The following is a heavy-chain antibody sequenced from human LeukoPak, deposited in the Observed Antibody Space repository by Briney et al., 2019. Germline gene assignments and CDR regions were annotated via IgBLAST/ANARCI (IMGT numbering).Heavy chain of an antibody. J-gene: IGHJ4*02. CDR3: AREYGAPPYFDY. V-gene: IGHV4-61*01. Sequence: NPSETLSLTCTVSGVSVSSGSYYWSWIRQPPGKGLEWIGYIYYSGSTNYNPSLKSRVTISVDTSKNQFSLKLSSVTAADTAVYYCAREYGAPPYFDYWGQGTLVTVSS. D-gene: IGHD4-17*01. CDR2: IYYSGST. CDR1: GVSVSSGSYY.